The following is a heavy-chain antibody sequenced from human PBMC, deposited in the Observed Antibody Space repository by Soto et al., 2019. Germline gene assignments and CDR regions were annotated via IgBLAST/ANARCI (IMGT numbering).Heavy chain of an antibody. V-gene: IGHV2-5*02. CDR3: AHQTYYDYIWGSYRYFYFDY. D-gene: IGHD3-16*02. Sequence: SGPTLVNPTQTLTLTCTFSVFSLSTSGVGVGWIRQPPGKALEWLALIYWDDDKRYSPSLKSRLTITKDTSKNQVVLTMTNMDPVDTATYYCAHQTYYDYIWGSYRYFYFDYWGQGTLVTVSS. J-gene: IGHJ4*02. CDR1: VFSLSTSGVG. CDR2: IYWDDDK.